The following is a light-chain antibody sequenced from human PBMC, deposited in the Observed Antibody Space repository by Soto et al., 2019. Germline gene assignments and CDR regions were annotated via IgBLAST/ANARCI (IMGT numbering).Light chain of an antibody. J-gene: IGKJ1*01. CDR2: GAS. V-gene: IGKV3-15*01. Sequence: EIVMTQSPATLSVSPGERATLSCRASQSVSSNLAWYQQKPGQAPRLLIYGASTRATGIPARFSGSGSGTEFTLTISSLQSEDFAVYYCQHYNNWPRTFGQGNKVE. CDR1: QSVSSN. CDR3: QHYNNWPRT.